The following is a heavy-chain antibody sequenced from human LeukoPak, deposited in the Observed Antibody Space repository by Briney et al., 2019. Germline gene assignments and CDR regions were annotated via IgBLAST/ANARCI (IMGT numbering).Heavy chain of an antibody. D-gene: IGHD5-18*01. Sequence: GGSLRLSCAASGLTVSTNSMTWVRQAPGMGLEWVSVVSSEGNTFYADSVKGRFTTSTDNSKNTLYLQMNSLRAEDTAVYYCARKVGYGYALDYWGQGTLVTASS. CDR2: VSSEGNT. CDR1: GLTVSTNS. J-gene: IGHJ4*02. CDR3: ARKVGYGYALDY. V-gene: IGHV3-53*01.